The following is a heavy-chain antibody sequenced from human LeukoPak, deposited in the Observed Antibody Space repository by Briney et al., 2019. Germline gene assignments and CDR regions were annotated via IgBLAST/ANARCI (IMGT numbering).Heavy chain of an antibody. Sequence: SETLSLTCTVSGASISSYYWSWIRQPPGKGLEWIGYIYYNGSPNYNPSLKGRVTMSLDTSENQFSLKLTSVTAADTAVYYCARCRGYSSSWARTFDIWGQGTMVTVSS. V-gene: IGHV4-59*01. D-gene: IGHD6-13*01. J-gene: IGHJ3*02. CDR2: IYYNGSP. CDR3: ARCRGYSSSWARTFDI. CDR1: GASISSYY.